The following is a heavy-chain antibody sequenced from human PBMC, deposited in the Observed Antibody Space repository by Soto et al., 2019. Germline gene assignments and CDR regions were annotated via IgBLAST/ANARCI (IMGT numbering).Heavy chain of an antibody. J-gene: IGHJ6*02. V-gene: IGHV1-8*01. CDR2: MNPNSGNT. Sequence: QVQLVQSGAEVKKPGASVKVSCKASGYTFTSYDINWVRQATGQGLEWMGWMNPNSGNTGYAQKSQGRRSMTTNTSLSTAYMELSSLRSEDTAVYYCARVGAYSNGYGMDLWGQGTTVAVSS. D-gene: IGHD4-4*01. CDR3: ARVGAYSNGYGMDL. CDR1: GYTFTSYD.